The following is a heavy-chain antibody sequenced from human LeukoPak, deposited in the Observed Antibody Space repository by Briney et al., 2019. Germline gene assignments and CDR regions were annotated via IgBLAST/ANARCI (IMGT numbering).Heavy chain of an antibody. CDR3: ARQSGTYWGLDY. CDR1: GYTFTGYY. CDR2: INPNSGGT. J-gene: IGHJ4*02. Sequence: GASVKVSCKASGYTFTGYYMHWVQQAPGQGLEWMGWINPNSGGTNYAQKFPGRFTMTRDTSIGTASMEFSSLTSDDTAVYYCARQSGTYWGLDYWGQGTLVTISS. V-gene: IGHV1-2*02. D-gene: IGHD1-26*01.